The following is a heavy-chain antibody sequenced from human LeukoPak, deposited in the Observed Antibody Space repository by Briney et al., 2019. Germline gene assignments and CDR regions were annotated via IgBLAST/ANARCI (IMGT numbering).Heavy chain of an antibody. Sequence: PSETLSLTCTVSGGSISSYYWSWIRQPAGKGLEWIGRIYTSGSTNYNPSLKSRVTMSVDTSKNQFSLKLSSVTAADTAVYYCARAIRICTNGVCYNNVGLTWFDPWGQGTLVTVSS. V-gene: IGHV4-4*07. CDR1: GGSISSYY. J-gene: IGHJ5*02. D-gene: IGHD2-8*01. CDR2: IYTSGST. CDR3: ARAIRICTNGVCYNNVGLTWFDP.